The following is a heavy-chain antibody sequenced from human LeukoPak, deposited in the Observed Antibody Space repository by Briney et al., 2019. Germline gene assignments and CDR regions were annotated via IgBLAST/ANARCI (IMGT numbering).Heavy chain of an antibody. CDR3: AHSWYGSFDY. V-gene: IGHV2-5*02. J-gene: IGHJ4*02. Sequence: SGPTLVKPTQTLTLTCSFSGFSLTTSGVGVGWIRQPPGKALEWLALIYWDDDKRYSPSLKSRLTITKDTSKNQVVLTMTSMDPMDTGTYFYAHSWYGSFDYWGQGTLVTVSS. D-gene: IGHD6-13*01. CDR1: GFSLTTSGVG. CDR2: IYWDDDK.